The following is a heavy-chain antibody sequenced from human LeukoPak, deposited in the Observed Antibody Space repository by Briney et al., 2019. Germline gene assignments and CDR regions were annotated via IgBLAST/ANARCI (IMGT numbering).Heavy chain of an antibody. Sequence: GGSLRLSCAASGFTFSGSAMHWDRQASGKGLEWVGRIRSKANSYATAYAASVKGRFTISRDDSKNTAYLQMNSLKTEDTAVYYCTRHLDTYYYDSSLDWGQGTLVTVSS. V-gene: IGHV3-73*01. CDR1: GFTFSGSA. J-gene: IGHJ4*02. D-gene: IGHD3-22*01. CDR3: TRHLDTYYYDSSLD. CDR2: IRSKANSYAT.